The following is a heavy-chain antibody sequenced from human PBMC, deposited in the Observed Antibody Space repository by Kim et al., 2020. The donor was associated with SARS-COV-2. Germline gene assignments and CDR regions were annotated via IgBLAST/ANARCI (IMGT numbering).Heavy chain of an antibody. CDR1: GFTFSTYA. Sequence: GGSLRLSCAASGFTFSTYAMHWVRQAPGKGLDWVAVISYDGRNKYYADSVKGRFTISRDNSKNTLYLQMNSLRAGDTAVYYCARPSCGGTNCRNWFDPWGQGTLVTVSS. J-gene: IGHJ5*02. CDR3: ARPSCGGTNCRNWFDP. CDR2: ISYDGRNK. D-gene: IGHD2-21*01. V-gene: IGHV3-30*04.